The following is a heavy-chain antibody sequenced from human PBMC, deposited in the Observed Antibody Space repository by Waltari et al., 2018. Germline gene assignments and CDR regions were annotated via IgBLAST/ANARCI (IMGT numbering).Heavy chain of an antibody. CDR2: INHSGST. CDR3: ARITTVTTSAFDI. J-gene: IGHJ3*02. CDR1: GGSFSGYY. V-gene: IGHV4-34*01. Sequence: QVQLQQWGAGLLKPSETLSLTCAVYGGSFSGYYCSWIRQHPGKGLEWIGEINHSGSTNYNPSLKSRVTISVDTSKNQFSLRLSSVTAADTAVYYCARITTVTTSAFDIWGQGTMVTVSS. D-gene: IGHD4-17*01.